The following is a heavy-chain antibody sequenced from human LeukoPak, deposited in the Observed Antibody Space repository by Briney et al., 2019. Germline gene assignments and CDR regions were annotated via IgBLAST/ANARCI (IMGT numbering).Heavy chain of an antibody. V-gene: IGHV4-39*01. D-gene: IGHD4-17*01. J-gene: IGHJ4*02. CDR3: ARHPPSTVTTLDY. CDR1: GDSISSNNYF. CDR2: IYYSGTT. Sequence: PSETLSLTCTVSGDSISSNNYFWGWIRQPPGKGLEWIGSIYYSGTTYYNSSLKSRVTISVDTSKNLFSLKLSSVTAADTAVYYCARHPPSTVTTLDYWGQGTLVTVSS.